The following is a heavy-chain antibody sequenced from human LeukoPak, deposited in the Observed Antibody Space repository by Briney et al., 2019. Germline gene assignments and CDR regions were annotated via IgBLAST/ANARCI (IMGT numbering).Heavy chain of an antibody. D-gene: IGHD2-2*01. V-gene: IGHV1-69*05. Sequence: SVKVSCKASGGTFSSYAISWVRQAPGQGLEWMGGIIPIFGTANYAQKFQGRVTITTDESTSTAYMELSSLRSEDTAVYYCARAPRGYCRSACCYGWFDPWGQGTLVTVSS. J-gene: IGHJ5*02. CDR2: IIPIFGTA. CDR1: GGTFSSYA. CDR3: ARAPRGYCRSACCYGWFDP.